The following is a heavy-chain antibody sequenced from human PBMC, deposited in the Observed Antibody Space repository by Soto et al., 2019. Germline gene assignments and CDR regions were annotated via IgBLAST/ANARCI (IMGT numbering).Heavy chain of an antibody. D-gene: IGHD6-13*01. V-gene: IGHV3-11*01. J-gene: IGHJ3*02. CDR2: ISSSGSTI. CDR3: ASPRQQGDAFDI. Sequence: GGSLRLSWAASGFTFSDYYMSWVRQAPGKGLEWVSYISSSGSTIYYADSVKGRFTISRDNAKNSLYLQMNSLRAEDTAVYYCASPRQQGDAFDIWGQGTMVTVSS. CDR1: GFTFSDYY.